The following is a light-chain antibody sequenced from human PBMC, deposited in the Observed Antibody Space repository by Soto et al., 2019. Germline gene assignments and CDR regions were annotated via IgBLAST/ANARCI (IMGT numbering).Light chain of an antibody. CDR3: CSYAGSYTLVV. Sequence: QSALTQPRSGSGSPGQSVTISCTGTSNDVGVYNYVSWYQHHPGKAPKLMIYDVGKRPSGVPDRFSGSKSGNTASLTISGLQAEDEADYYCCSYAGSYTLVVFGGGTKVTVL. CDR1: SNDVGVYNY. V-gene: IGLV2-11*01. CDR2: DVG. J-gene: IGLJ2*01.